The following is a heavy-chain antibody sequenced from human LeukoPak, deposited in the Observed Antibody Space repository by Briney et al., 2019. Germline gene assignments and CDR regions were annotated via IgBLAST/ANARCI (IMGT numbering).Heavy chain of an antibody. D-gene: IGHD3-10*01. Sequence: GGSLRLSCAASGFTFSSYAMSWVRQAPGKGLEWVSAISGSGGSTYYADSVKGRFTISRDNSKNTLYLQMNSLRAEDTAVYYCAAYGGGYYYYYMDVWSKGTTVTVSS. CDR3: AAYGGGYYYYYMDV. CDR1: GFTFSSYA. J-gene: IGHJ6*03. V-gene: IGHV3-23*01. CDR2: ISGSGGST.